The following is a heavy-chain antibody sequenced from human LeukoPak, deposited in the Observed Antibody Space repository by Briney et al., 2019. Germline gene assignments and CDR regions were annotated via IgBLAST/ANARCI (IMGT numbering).Heavy chain of an antibody. CDR2: ISSSSSYI. D-gene: IGHD5-24*01. CDR1: GFTFSSCS. V-gene: IGHV3-21*01. Sequence: GGSLRLSCAASGFTFSSCSMNWVRQAPGKGLEWVSSISSSSSYIYYADSVKGRFTISRDNAKNSLYLQMNSLRAEDTAVYYCARIGDGYNLSPGFDYWGQGTLVTVSS. J-gene: IGHJ4*02. CDR3: ARIGDGYNLSPGFDY.